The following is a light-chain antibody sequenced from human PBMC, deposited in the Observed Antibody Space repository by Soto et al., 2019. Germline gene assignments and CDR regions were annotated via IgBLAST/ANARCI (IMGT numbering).Light chain of an antibody. Sequence: QSVLTQSSSASASLGSSVKLTCTLSSGHSSYIIAWHQQQPGKAPRYLMKLEGSGSYNKGSGVPDRFSGSSSGADRYLTISNLRFEDGADYYCETWDSNVWVFGGGTKVTVL. J-gene: IGLJ3*02. V-gene: IGLV4-60*02. CDR2: LEGSGSY. CDR1: SGHSSYI. CDR3: ETWDSNVWV.